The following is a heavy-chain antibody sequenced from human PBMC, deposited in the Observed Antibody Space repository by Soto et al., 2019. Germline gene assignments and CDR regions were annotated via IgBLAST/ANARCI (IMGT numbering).Heavy chain of an antibody. V-gene: IGHV4-39*01. J-gene: IGHJ6*02. CDR3: ARRIGYSGYDYYYYYGMDV. CDR1: GGSISSSSYY. CDR2: VYYSGST. Sequence: QLQLQESGPGLVKPSETLSLTCTVSGGSISSSSYYWGWIRQPPGKGLEWIGSVYYSGSTYYNPPLKSRVTISVDTSQSQFSLKLSSVTAADTAVYYCARRIGYSGYDYYYYYGMDVWGQGTTVTVSS. D-gene: IGHD5-12*01.